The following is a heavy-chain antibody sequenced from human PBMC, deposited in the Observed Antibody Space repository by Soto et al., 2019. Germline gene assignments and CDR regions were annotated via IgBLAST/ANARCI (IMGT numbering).Heavy chain of an antibody. Sequence: EVQLVESGGGLVQPGRSLRLSCAASGFIFDDYAMHWVRQAPGKGLEWVSGISWNSGSRGYADSVKGRFTISRDNGKSYLYLKLSSLRADDTTLYYCAKDHMWGGDSISYYFVSWGQGTLVTVSS. CDR3: AKDHMWGGDSISYYFVS. CDR2: ISWNSGSR. CDR1: GFIFDDYA. J-gene: IGHJ4*02. V-gene: IGHV3-9*01. D-gene: IGHD3-22*01.